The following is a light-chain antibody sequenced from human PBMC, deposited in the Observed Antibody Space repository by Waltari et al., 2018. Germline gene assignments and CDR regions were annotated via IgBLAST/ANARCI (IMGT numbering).Light chain of an antibody. CDR2: KAS. V-gene: IGKV1-12*01. Sequence: DIQMTQSPSSLSASVGDTVTITCRASQSISSWLDWYQQKPGKAPKLLIYKASSLQSGVPSRFSGSGSGTDFTLTISSLQPEDFATYFCLQYICSPWAFGQGTKVEIK. J-gene: IGKJ1*01. CDR3: LQYICSPWA. CDR1: QSISSW.